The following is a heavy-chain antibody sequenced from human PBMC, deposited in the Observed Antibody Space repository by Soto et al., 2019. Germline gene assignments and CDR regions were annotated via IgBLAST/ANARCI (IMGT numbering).Heavy chain of an antibody. CDR3: AREYYDILTGHSPLYYYYGMDV. CDR1: GYTFTSYA. V-gene: IGHV7-4-1*01. J-gene: IGHJ6*02. CDR2: INTNTGNP. D-gene: IGHD3-9*01. Sequence: ASVKVSCKASGYTFTSYAMNGVRQAPGQGLEWMGWINTNTGNPTYAQGFTGRFVCSLDTSVSTAYLQICSLKAEDTAVYYCAREYYDILTGHSPLYYYYGMDVWGQGTTVTVSS.